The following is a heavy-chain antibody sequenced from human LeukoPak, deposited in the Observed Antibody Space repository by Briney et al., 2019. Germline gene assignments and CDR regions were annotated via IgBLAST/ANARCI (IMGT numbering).Heavy chain of an antibody. CDR3: ARVGRGYHILTGYDYYLDY. V-gene: IGHV1-3*01. CDR2: INAGNGNT. J-gene: IGHJ4*02. Sequence: ASVKVSCKASGYTFTSYAMHWVRQAPGHRLEWMGWINAGNGNTKYSQKFQGRVTITRGTSASTAYMELSSLRSEDTAVYYCARVGRGYHILTGYDYYLDYWGQGTLVTVSS. D-gene: IGHD3-9*01. CDR1: GYTFTSYA.